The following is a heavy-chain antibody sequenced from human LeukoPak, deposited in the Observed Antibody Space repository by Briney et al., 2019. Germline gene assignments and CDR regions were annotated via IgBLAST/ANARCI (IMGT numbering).Heavy chain of an antibody. Sequence: LETLSLSCSVSGASISSHYWSWIRQPPGKGLEWIGYIHYSGSTNCNPSLKSRVTISLDTSKNQFSLKLTSVTAADTAVYYCSRAGTGLDIPGAYWGQGTLVTVSS. J-gene: IGHJ4*02. CDR3: SRAGTGLDIPGAY. V-gene: IGHV4-59*11. CDR1: GASISSHY. CDR2: IHYSGST. D-gene: IGHD1-14*01.